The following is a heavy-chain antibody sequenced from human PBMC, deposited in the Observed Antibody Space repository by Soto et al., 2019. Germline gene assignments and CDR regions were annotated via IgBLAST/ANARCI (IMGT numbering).Heavy chain of an antibody. V-gene: IGHV4-59*01. CDR1: GGSISTYY. Sequence: SETLSLTCTVSGGSISTYYWSWIRQPPGKGLEWIGYIYYSGSTNYNPSLKSRVTISVDTSKNQFSLKLSSVTAADTAVYYCARDRGSYSAPFDYWGQGTLVTVSS. CDR3: ARDRGSYSAPFDY. J-gene: IGHJ4*02. CDR2: IYYSGST. D-gene: IGHD3-10*01.